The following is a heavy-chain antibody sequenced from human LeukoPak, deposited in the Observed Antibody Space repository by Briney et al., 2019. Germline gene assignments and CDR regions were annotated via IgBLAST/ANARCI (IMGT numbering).Heavy chain of an antibody. Sequence: SETLSLTCTVSGGSISSYYWSWIRQPPGKGLEWIGYIYYSGSTNYNPSLKSRVTISVDTSKNQFSLKLSSVTAADTAVYYCARVLLGDCSSTSCYGGRRSYWGQGTLVTVSS. V-gene: IGHV4-59*08. CDR3: ARVLLGDCSSTSCYGGRRSY. J-gene: IGHJ4*02. CDR1: GGSISSYY. D-gene: IGHD2-2*01. CDR2: IYYSGST.